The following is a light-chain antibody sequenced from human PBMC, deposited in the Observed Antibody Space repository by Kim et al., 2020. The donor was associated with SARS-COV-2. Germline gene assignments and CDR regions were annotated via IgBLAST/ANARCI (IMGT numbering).Light chain of an antibody. V-gene: IGLV3-1*01. Sequence: SPGQTASITCSGDTLGTGYASWYQQKTGQSPVLVIYQNFKRPSGIPERFSGSNSGNTATLTIRGTQSVDEADYYCQAWDTNTGVVFGGGTQLTVL. CDR1: TLGTGY. J-gene: IGLJ3*02. CDR3: QAWDTNTGVV. CDR2: QNF.